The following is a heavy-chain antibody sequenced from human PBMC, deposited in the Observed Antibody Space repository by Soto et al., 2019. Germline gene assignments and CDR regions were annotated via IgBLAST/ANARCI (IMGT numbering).Heavy chain of an antibody. J-gene: IGHJ4*02. D-gene: IGHD2-2*02. V-gene: IGHV3-43D*04. CDR1: GFTFDDYA. Sequence: PGGSLRLSCAASGFTFDDYAMHWVRQAPGKGLEWVSLISWDGGRTYYADSVRGRFIVSRDSSKNSLYLQMSSLRVEDTALYYCAKDVCRGSTTSCYTRLDFWGQGALVTVS. CDR3: AKDVCRGSTTSCYTRLDF. CDR2: ISWDGGRT.